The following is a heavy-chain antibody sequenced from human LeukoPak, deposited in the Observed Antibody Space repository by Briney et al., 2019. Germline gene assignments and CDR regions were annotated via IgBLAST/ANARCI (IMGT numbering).Heavy chain of an antibody. CDR2: IYPSGST. Sequence: PAETLSLACTISNDSITKSYWNWVRRPAGKGLEWIGRIYPSGSTNYNPSLKSRVTLSLDTSKNQFSLSLTSVTAADTAVYYCVRELKPPAGYYYFYLLDVWGRGTTVTVSS. CDR1: NDSITKSY. D-gene: IGHD2-2*01. J-gene: IGHJ6*03. CDR3: VRELKPPAGYYYFYLLDV. V-gene: IGHV4-4*07.